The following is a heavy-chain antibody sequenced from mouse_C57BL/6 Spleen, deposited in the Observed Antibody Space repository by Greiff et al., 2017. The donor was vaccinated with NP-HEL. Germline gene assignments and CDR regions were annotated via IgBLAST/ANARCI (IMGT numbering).Heavy chain of an antibody. Sequence: VQLQQPGAELVRPGSSVKLSCKASGYTFTSYWMDWVKQRPGQGLEWIGNIYPSDSETHYNQKFKDKATLTVDKSSSTAYMQLSSLTSEDSAVYYCARGYYGSSYVLDYWGQGTTLTVSS. CDR2: IYPSDSET. J-gene: IGHJ2*01. CDR1: GYTFTSYW. V-gene: IGHV1-61*01. D-gene: IGHD1-1*01. CDR3: ARGYYGSSYVLDY.